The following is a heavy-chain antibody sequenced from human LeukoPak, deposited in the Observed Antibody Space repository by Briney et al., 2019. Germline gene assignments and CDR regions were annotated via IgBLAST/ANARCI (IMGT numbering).Heavy chain of an antibody. CDR3: ARQRADYFYYYVDV. D-gene: IGHD3-9*01. V-gene: IGHV4-39*01. Sequence: SETLSLTCTVSGGSIGTTNYYWGWLRQPPGKGLEWIGSIYYSETTYDNPSLESRVTISIETSKNQFSLSLSSVTAAGTAVYYCARQRADYFYYYVDVWGKGTTVTVS. CDR2: IYYSETT. J-gene: IGHJ6*03. CDR1: GGSIGTTNYY.